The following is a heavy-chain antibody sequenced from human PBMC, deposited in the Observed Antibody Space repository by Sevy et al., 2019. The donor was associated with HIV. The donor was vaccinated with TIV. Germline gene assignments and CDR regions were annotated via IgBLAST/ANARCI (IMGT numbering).Heavy chain of an antibody. J-gene: IGHJ4*02. CDR1: GFTVSSNY. CDR3: ARSPRLGYCSGGSCYGYFDY. D-gene: IGHD2-15*01. CDR2: IYSGGST. V-gene: IGHV3-53*01. Sequence: GGSLRLSCAASGFTVSSNYMSWVRQAPGKGLEWVSVIYSGGSTYYADSVKGRFTISRDNSKNTLYLQRNSLRAEDTAVYYCARSPRLGYCSGGSCYGYFDYWGQGTLVTVSS.